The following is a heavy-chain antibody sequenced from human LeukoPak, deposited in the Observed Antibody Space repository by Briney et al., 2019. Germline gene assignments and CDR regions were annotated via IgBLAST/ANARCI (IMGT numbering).Heavy chain of an antibody. V-gene: IGHV1-46*01. CDR1: GYTFTSYA. CDR3: ATTRIAAAPREYFQH. Sequence: GASVKVSCKASGYTFTSYAMNWVRQAPGQGLEWMGIINPSGGSTSYAQKFQGRVTMTRNMSTSTVYMELSSLRSEDTAVYYCATTRIAAAPREYFQHWGQGTLVTVSS. J-gene: IGHJ1*01. D-gene: IGHD6-13*01. CDR2: INPSGGST.